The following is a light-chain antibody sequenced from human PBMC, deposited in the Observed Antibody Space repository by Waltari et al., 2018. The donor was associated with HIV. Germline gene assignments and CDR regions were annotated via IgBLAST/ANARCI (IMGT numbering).Light chain of an antibody. CDR1: GLTDKY. Sequence: SYDLTQPLSVSVSPGETASITCSGAGLTDKYANWYQQKPGQSPLLVIYQDTPRPSGIPERFSGSSSGNTAALTISGTQPMDEADYFCQVWDRGTAVFGGGTKVTVL. CDR2: QDT. CDR3: QVWDRGTAV. J-gene: IGLJ2*01. V-gene: IGLV3-1*01.